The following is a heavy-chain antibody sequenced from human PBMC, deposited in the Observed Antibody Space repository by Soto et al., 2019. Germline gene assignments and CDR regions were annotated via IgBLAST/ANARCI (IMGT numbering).Heavy chain of an antibody. CDR1: GGSISSGGYS. J-gene: IGHJ5*02. D-gene: IGHD3-22*01. CDR3: ARGFYDSRGYSSPFDN. CDR2: IYHSGST. Sequence: SETLSLTCAVSGGSISSGGYSWSWIRQPPGKGLEWIGYIYHSGSTYYNPSLKSRVTISVDTSKNQFSLKLSSVTAADTAVYYCARGFYDSRGYSSPFDNWGQGILVTVSS. V-gene: IGHV4-30-2*01.